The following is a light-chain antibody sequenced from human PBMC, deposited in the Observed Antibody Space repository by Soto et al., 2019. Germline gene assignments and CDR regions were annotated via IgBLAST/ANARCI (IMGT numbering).Light chain of an antibody. CDR2: GAS. Sequence: EIVMTQSPATLSVSPGERATLSCRASQSVSSNLAWYQRKPGQAPRLLIYGASTRATGIPARFSGSGSGTEFTLTIRSLQSEDFAVYYCQQYNNWPPWTFGQGTKVEIK. CDR1: QSVSSN. V-gene: IGKV3-15*01. J-gene: IGKJ1*01. CDR3: QQYNNWPPWT.